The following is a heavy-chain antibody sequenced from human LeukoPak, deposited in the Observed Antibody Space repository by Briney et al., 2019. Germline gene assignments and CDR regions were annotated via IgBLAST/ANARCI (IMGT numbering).Heavy chain of an antibody. CDR3: ARRSSGWYQDY. CDR2: IYPGDSDT. Sequence: GESLKISCKGSGYTFTTYWIGWVRQVPGKGLEWMGIIYPGDSDTRYSPSFQGQVTISADKSTSTAYLQWSSLKASDTAIYYCARRSSGWYQDYWGQGTLVTVSS. J-gene: IGHJ4*02. D-gene: IGHD6-19*01. CDR1: GYTFTTYW. V-gene: IGHV5-51*01.